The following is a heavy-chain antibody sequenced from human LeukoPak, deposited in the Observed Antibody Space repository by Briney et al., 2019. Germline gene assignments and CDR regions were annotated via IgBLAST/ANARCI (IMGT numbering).Heavy chain of an antibody. CDR2: IYYSGST. Sequence: PSETLSLTCTVSGGSISSGGYYWSWIRQHPGKGLEWIGYIYYSGSTYYNPSLKSRVTISVDTSKNQFSLKLSSVTAADTAVYYCARDIRGGSGSYYNPSGHWGQGTLVTVSS. CDR3: ARDIRGGSGSYYNPSGH. J-gene: IGHJ4*02. V-gene: IGHV4-31*03. D-gene: IGHD3-10*01. CDR1: GGSISSGGYY.